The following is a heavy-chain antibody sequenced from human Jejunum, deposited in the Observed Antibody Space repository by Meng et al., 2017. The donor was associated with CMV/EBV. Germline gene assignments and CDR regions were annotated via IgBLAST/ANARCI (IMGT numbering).Heavy chain of an antibody. CDR3: ALFTRSWFDP. CDR1: GFSLSTSEVG. CDR2: IYWDDYK. V-gene: IGHV2-5*02. Sequence: QLSFTESVPKLVTPTQTLTRTCTFSGFSLSTSEVGLGWIRQPPGKALEWLAVIYWDDYKRYSPSLKSRLTITKDTSKNQVVLTLTNMDPVDTATYYCALFTRSWFDPWGQGTLVTVSS. J-gene: IGHJ5*02. D-gene: IGHD2-2*01.